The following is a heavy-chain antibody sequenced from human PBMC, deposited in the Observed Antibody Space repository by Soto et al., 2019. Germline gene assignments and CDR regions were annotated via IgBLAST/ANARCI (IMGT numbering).Heavy chain of an antibody. CDR2: ILYDGSKK. Sequence: QEHLVESGGGVVQPGRSLRLSCAASGFTFSSYGMHWVRQAPGKGLEWVAVILYDGSKKYYADSVKGRFTISRDNSKNTLYLQMNSLGAEDTAVYYCAKDRGALRRSEEHYYFDYWGQGTLVTVSS. V-gene: IGHV3-30*18. CDR1: GFTFSSYG. CDR3: AKDRGALRRSEEHYYFDY. J-gene: IGHJ4*02. D-gene: IGHD4-17*01.